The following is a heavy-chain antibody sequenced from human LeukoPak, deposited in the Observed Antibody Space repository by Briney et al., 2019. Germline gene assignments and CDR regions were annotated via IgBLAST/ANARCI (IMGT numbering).Heavy chain of an antibody. Sequence: PGGSLRLSCAASGFTFSSYGMHWVRQAPGKGLEWVAVIWYDGSNKYYADSVKGRFTISRDNSKNTLYLQMNSLRAEDTAVYYCARAGTGYDFWSGYSELDYWGQGTLVTVSS. J-gene: IGHJ4*02. CDR3: ARAGTGYDFWSGYSELDY. V-gene: IGHV3-33*01. CDR2: IWYDGSNK. CDR1: GFTFSSYG. D-gene: IGHD3-3*01.